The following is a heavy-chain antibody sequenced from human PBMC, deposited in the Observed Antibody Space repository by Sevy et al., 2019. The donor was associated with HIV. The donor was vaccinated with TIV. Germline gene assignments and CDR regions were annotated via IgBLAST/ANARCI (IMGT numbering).Heavy chain of an antibody. CDR3: ASGGFDWLKYIDY. V-gene: IGHV3-11*01. Sequence: GGSLRLSCAASGFTFSDYYMSWIRQAPGKGLEWVSYISSSGSTIYYADTVKGRFTISRDNVKNSLYLQMNSLRAEDTAVYYCASGGFDWLKYIDYWGQGTLVTVSS. D-gene: IGHD3-9*01. J-gene: IGHJ4*02. CDR1: GFTFSDYY. CDR2: ISSSGSTI.